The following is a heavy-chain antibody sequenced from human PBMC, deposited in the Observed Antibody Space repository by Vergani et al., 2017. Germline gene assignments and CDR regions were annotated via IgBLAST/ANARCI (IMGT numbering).Heavy chain of an antibody. D-gene: IGHD3-10*01. J-gene: IGHJ4*02. Sequence: QVQLVQSGAEVKKPGSSVKVSCKASGGTFSSYAISWVRQAPGQGLEWMGRIIPIFGTANYAQKFQGRVTITADESTSTAYMELSSLRSEDTAVYYCATXGQRRVRGVISFDYWGQGTLVTVSS. CDR2: IIPIFGTA. V-gene: IGHV1-69*13. CDR3: ATXGQRRVRGVISFDY. CDR1: GGTFSSYA.